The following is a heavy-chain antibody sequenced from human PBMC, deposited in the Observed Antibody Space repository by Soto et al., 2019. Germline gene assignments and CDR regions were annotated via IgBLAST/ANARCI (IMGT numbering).Heavy chain of an antibody. V-gene: IGHV3-49*03. Sequence: GGSLRLSCTASGFTFGDYAMSWFRQAPGKGLEWVGFIRSKAYGGTTEYAASVKGRFTISRDDSKSIAYLQMNSLKTEDTAVYYCRIAEYEFYYYYGMDVWGQGTTVTVSS. CDR1: GFTFGDYA. CDR2: IRSKAYGGTT. CDR3: RIAEYEFYYYYGMDV. D-gene: IGHD3-10*01. J-gene: IGHJ6*02.